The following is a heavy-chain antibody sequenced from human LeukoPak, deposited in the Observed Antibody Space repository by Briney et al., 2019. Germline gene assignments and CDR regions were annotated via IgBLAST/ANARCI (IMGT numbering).Heavy chain of an antibody. CDR1: GITFNTYS. CDR3: ARELTAMALINAFDI. D-gene: IGHD5-18*01. CDR2: ISSSSVTI. J-gene: IGHJ3*02. Sequence: GGSLRLSCAASGITFNTYSMNWVRQTPGKGLEWVSYISSSSVTIHYADSVKGRFTISRDNAKNSLYLQMNSLRAEDTAVYYCARELTAMALINAFDIWGQGTMVTVSS. V-gene: IGHV3-48*01.